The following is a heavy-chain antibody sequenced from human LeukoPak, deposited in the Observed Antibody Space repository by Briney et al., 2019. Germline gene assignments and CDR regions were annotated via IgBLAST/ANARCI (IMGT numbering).Heavy chain of an antibody. Sequence: SETLGLTCTVSGGSISSYYWSWIRQPPGKGLEWIGNIYYTGSTNYNPSLKSRVTISVDTSKNQFSLRLSSVTAADTAVYYCARPYSSGWRGAFDVWGQGTMVNV. CDR3: ARPYSSGWRGAFDV. D-gene: IGHD6-25*01. V-gene: IGHV4-59*01. CDR2: IYYTGST. J-gene: IGHJ3*01. CDR1: GGSISSYY.